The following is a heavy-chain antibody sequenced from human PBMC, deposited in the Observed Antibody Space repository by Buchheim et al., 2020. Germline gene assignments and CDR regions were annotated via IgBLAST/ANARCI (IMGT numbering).Heavy chain of an antibody. CDR2: INNDGSST. V-gene: IGHV3-74*01. D-gene: IGHD3-9*01. Sequence: EVQLVESGGDLVQPGGSLRLSCAASGFTFSTYWMHWVRQAPGKGLVWVSRINNDGSSTSYADSVKGRFTISRDNAKNTLYLQMNSLSADDTAVYYCARQARNIATGLYYFDHWGLGTL. CDR1: GFTFSTYW. CDR3: ARQARNIATGLYYFDH. J-gene: IGHJ4*02.